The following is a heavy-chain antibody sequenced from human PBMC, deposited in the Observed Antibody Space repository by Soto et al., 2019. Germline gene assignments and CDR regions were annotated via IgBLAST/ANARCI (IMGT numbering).Heavy chain of an antibody. D-gene: IGHD5-18*01. J-gene: IGHJ6*02. CDR1: GYSFTSYW. Sequence: PGESLKISCKGSGYSFTSYWIGWVRQMPGKGLEWMGIIYPGDSDTRYSPSFQGQVTISADKSISTAYLQWSSLKASDTAMYYCARHIDGYSYGFYYYGMDVWGQGTTVTV. CDR3: ARHIDGYSYGFYYYGMDV. CDR2: IYPGDSDT. V-gene: IGHV5-51*01.